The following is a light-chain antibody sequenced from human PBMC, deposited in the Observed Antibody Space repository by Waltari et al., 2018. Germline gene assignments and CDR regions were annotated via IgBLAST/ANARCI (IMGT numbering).Light chain of an antibody. CDR2: GAS. J-gene: IGKJ1*01. V-gene: IGKV3-20*01. CDR3: QHYVRLPVT. CDR1: HNVGRT. Sequence: EMGWTQSPGTLSLSPGERATSSCRASHNVGRTLTWYQQKPGQAPRLLIYGASSRATDIPDRFSGSGSGTDFSLTISRLEPEDFAVYYCQHYVRLPVTFGQGTKVEIK.